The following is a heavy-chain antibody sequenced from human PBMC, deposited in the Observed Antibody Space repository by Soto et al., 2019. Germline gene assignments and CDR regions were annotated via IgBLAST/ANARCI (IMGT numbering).Heavy chain of an antibody. Sequence: ASVKVSCKASGYTFTSYDINWVRQATGQGLEWMGWMNPNSGNAGYAQKFQGRVTMTRNTSISTAYMELSSLRSEDTAVYYCARLPSWRYYYGMDVWGQGTTVTVSS. V-gene: IGHV1-8*01. D-gene: IGHD5-12*01. CDR2: MNPNSGNA. CDR3: ARLPSWRYYYGMDV. J-gene: IGHJ6*02. CDR1: GYTFTSYD.